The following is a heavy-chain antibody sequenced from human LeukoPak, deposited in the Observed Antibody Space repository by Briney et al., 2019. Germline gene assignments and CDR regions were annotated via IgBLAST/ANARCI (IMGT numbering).Heavy chain of an antibody. CDR1: GFTFSSYG. J-gene: IGHJ4*02. CDR3: ARDALGIDY. Sequence: GGSLRLSCAASGFTFSSYGMHWVRQAPGKGLEWVAVISYDGSNKYYADSVKGRFTISRDNSKNTLYLQMNSLRAEDTAVYYCARDALGIDYWGQGTLVTDSS. V-gene: IGHV3-30*03. D-gene: IGHD7-27*01. CDR2: ISYDGSNK.